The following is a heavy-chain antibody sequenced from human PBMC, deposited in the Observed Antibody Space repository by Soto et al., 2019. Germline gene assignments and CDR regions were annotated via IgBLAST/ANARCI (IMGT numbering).Heavy chain of an antibody. V-gene: IGHV3-7*01. J-gene: IGHJ4*02. CDR1: GFTFSTYW. Sequence: EVQLVESGGGLVQPGGSLRLPCAASGFTFSTYWMTWVRQPQGKGLEWVASINQDGSERYYVDSVGGRFTISRDNAKNSLYLQMNSLRAEDTSVYYCVCGGNFFVYWGQGTLVTVSP. CDR3: VCGGNFFVY. D-gene: IGHD3-16*01. CDR2: INQDGSER.